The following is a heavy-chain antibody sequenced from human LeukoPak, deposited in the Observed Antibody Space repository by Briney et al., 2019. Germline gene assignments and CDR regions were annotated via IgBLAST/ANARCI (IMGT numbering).Heavy chain of an antibody. Sequence: PGESLKISCKGSGYSFTNYWIGWVRQMPGKGLEWMGIMYPGDSDTRYSPSFQGQITISADKSISTTYLQWSSLKASDAAIYYCAASTYGLGSYVAFDPWGQGTLVSVSS. D-gene: IGHD3-10*01. V-gene: IGHV5-51*01. CDR1: GYSFTNYW. J-gene: IGHJ5*02. CDR3: AASTYGLGSYVAFDP. CDR2: MYPGDSDT.